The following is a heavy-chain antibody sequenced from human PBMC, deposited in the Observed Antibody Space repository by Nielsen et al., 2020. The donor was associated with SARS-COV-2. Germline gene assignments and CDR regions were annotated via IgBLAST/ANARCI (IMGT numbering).Heavy chain of an antibody. J-gene: IGHJ4*02. CDR3: ARDRSVRYFDY. D-gene: IGHD3-9*01. CDR2: IWYDGTNT. CDR1: GFTFSSYA. Sequence: GGSLRLSCAASGFTFSSYAMSWVRQAPGKGLEWVAVIWYDGTNTYYTDSVKGRFTISRDTSKNTLFLQMNSLRAEDTAVYYCARDRSVRYFDYWGQGIQVIVSS. V-gene: IGHV3-33*08.